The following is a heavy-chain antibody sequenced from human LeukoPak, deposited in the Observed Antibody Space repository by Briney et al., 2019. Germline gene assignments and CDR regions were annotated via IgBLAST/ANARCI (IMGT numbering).Heavy chain of an antibody. V-gene: IGHV3-48*03. CDR2: ISSSGSTI. D-gene: IGHD6-6*01. CDR1: GFTFSSYE. CDR3: ARGSAARPWYYFDY. Sequence: PGGSLRLSCAASGFTFSSYEMNWVRQAPGKGLEWVSYISSSGSTIYYADSVKGRFTISRDNAKNSLYLQMNSLRAEDTAVYYCARGSAARPWYYFDYWGQGTLVTVSS. J-gene: IGHJ4*02.